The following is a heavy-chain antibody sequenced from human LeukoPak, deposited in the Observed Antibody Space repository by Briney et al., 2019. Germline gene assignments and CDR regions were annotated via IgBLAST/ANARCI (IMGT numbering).Heavy chain of an antibody. CDR3: AREGQLTVTTDFDY. Sequence: HRDSVKVSCKASGYTFTGYYMHWVRQAPGQGLEWMGWINPNSGNTGYAQKFQGRVTMTRNTSISTAYMELSSLRSEDTAVYYCAREGQLTVTTDFDYWGQGTLVTVSS. CDR2: INPNSGNT. CDR1: GYTFTGYY. V-gene: IGHV1-8*02. D-gene: IGHD4-17*01. J-gene: IGHJ4*02.